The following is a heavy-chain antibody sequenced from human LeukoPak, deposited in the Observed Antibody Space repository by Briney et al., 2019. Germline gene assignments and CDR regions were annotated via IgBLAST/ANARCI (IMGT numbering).Heavy chain of an antibody. V-gene: IGHV4-59*01. Sequence: SETLSLTCSVSGGSISSFYWTWIRQPPGMGLEWIGYIYSSGSTDYTPSLKSRLTISVDTSKNQFSLKLSSVTAADTAVYYCASGRYGDYTDWGQGTLVTVSS. CDR1: GGSISSFY. CDR2: IYSSGST. J-gene: IGHJ1*01. CDR3: ASGRYGDYTD. D-gene: IGHD4-17*01.